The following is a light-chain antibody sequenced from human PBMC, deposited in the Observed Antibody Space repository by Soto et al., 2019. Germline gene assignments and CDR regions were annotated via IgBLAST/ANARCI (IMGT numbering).Light chain of an antibody. CDR2: DAS. CDR3: QQRSEWPPVT. Sequence: EIVLTQSPATLSLSPGERATLSCRASQSVNSYLAWYQQKPGQAPRLPIYDASKRATDIPARFSGSGSGTDFTLTISSLEPEDFAVYYCQQRSEWPPVTFGQGTKVEIK. J-gene: IGKJ1*01. V-gene: IGKV3-11*01. CDR1: QSVNSY.